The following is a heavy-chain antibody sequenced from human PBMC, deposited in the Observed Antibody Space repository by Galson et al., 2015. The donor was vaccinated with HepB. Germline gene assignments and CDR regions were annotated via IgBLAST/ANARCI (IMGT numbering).Heavy chain of an antibody. Sequence: ETLSLTCTVSGGSISTTSYYWGWIRQPPGKGLEWIGNIYYSGSTYYNPSLKSRGTISVDTSKNQFSLKVSSVTAADTAVYYCARRGNGFDPWGQGSLVTVSS. J-gene: IGHJ5*02. V-gene: IGHV4-39*01. CDR3: ARRGNGFDP. CDR1: GGSISTTSYY. CDR2: IYYSGST.